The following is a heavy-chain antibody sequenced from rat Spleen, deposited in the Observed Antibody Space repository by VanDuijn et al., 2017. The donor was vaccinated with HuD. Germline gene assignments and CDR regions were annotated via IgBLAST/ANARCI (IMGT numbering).Heavy chain of an antibody. D-gene: IGHD1-11*01. V-gene: IGHV5-31*01. J-gene: IGHJ3*01. CDR2: ITHSTSHT. CDR1: GFPFNNYW. CDR3: ARHGVNYGAYNWFAY. Sequence: EVQLVESGGGLVQPGRSLKLSCEGSGFPFNNYWMTWIRQAPGKGLEWVATITHSTSHTYYPDSVQGRFTISRDDAKSALYLQMNSLRSEDTATYYCARHGVNYGAYNWFAYWGQGTLVTVSS.